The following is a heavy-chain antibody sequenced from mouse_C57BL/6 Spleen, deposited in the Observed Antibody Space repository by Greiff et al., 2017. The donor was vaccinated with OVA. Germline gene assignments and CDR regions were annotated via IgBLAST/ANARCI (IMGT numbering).Heavy chain of an antibody. CDR2: INPNNGGT. J-gene: IGHJ3*01. Sequence: VQLQQSGPELVKPGASVKISCKASGYTFTDYYMNWVKQSHGKSLEWIGDINPNNGGTSYNQKFKGKATLTVDKSSSTAYMELRSLTSEDSAVYYCANGGTAQATREFFAYWGQGTLVTVSA. CDR3: ANGGTAQATREFFAY. CDR1: GYTFTDYY. V-gene: IGHV1-26*01. D-gene: IGHD3-2*02.